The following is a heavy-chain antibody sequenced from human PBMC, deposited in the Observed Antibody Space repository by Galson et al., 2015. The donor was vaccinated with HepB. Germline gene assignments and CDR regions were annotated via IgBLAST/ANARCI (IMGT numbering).Heavy chain of an antibody. V-gene: IGHV3-9*01. J-gene: IGHJ3*02. D-gene: IGHD5-24*01. CDR2: ISWNSGSI. CDR1: GFTFDDYA. Sequence: SLRLSCAASGFTFDDYAMHWVRQAPGKGLEWVSGISWNSGSIGYADSVKGRFTISRDNAKNSLYLQMNSLRAEDTALYYCAKDIQRWLQPDAFDIWGQGTMVTVSS. CDR3: AKDIQRWLQPDAFDI.